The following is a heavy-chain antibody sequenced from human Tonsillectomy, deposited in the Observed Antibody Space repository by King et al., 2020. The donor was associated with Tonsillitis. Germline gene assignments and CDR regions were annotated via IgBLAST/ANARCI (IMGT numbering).Heavy chain of an antibody. CDR2: ISSGSSNII. J-gene: IGHJ5*02. CDR1: GFTFSSYS. Sequence: DVQLVGSGGGLVQPGGSLRLSCAASGFTFSSYSMNWVRQAPGKGLEWISYISSGSSNIIYYADSVKGRFTISRDNAKNSLYLQMNSLRDDDTAVYYCARDSLSGGSCWDLWGQGTLVTVSS. V-gene: IGHV3-48*02. D-gene: IGHD2-15*01. CDR3: ARDSLSGGSCWDL.